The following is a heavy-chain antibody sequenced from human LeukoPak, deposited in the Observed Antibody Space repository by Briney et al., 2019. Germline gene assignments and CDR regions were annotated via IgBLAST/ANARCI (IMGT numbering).Heavy chain of an antibody. J-gene: IGHJ3*02. V-gene: IGHV4-59*01. Sequence: SETLSLTCTVSGASINNYYWTWIRQPPGKGLEWIGYSGNTNYNPSLKGRVTISIDTSKNQFSLKLSSVTAADTAVYYCARWSRYSGSYNGAFDIWGQGTMVTVSS. CDR1: GASINNYY. CDR3: ARWSRYSGSYNGAFDI. CDR2: SGNT. D-gene: IGHD1-26*01.